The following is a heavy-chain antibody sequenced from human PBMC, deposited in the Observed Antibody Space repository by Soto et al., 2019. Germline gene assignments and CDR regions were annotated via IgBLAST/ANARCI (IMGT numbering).Heavy chain of an antibody. CDR2: ISSSSSTI. D-gene: IGHD5-12*01. CDR3: ARGERWLQLGYFDY. Sequence: GGSLRLSCAASGFTFSSCSMNWVRQAPGKGLEWVSYISSSSSTIYYADSVKGRFTISRDNAKNSLYLQMNSLRDEDTAVYYCARGERWLQLGYFDYWGQGTLVTVSS. CDR1: GFTFSSCS. V-gene: IGHV3-48*02. J-gene: IGHJ4*02.